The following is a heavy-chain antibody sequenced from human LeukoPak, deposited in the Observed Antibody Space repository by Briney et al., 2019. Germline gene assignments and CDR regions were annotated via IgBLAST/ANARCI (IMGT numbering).Heavy chain of an antibody. CDR2: ISRGGDST. CDR1: GFPFSNYA. J-gene: IGHJ4*02. Sequence: GGSLRLSCAASGFPFSNYAMTWVRQAPGKGLEGVSGISRGGDSTYYADSVKGRFTISRDNSKNTLYLQMNSLRAEDTAVYYCAKDLGSSGWHLDYWGQGTMVTVSS. V-gene: IGHV3-23*01. D-gene: IGHD6-19*01. CDR3: AKDLGSSGWHLDY.